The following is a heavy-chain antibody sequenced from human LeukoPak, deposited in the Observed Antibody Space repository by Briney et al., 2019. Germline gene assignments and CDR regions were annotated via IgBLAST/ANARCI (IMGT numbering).Heavy chain of an antibody. CDR1: GGTFSSYA. D-gene: IGHD3-9*01. CDR3: ARGAEYYDILTGYYKFPFDY. J-gene: IGHJ4*02. Sequence: SMKVSCKASGGTFSSYAISWVRQAPGQGLEWMGGIIPIFGTANYAQKFQGRVTITADESTSTAYMELSSLRSEDTAVHYCARGAEYYDILTGYYKFPFDYWGQGTLVTVSS. V-gene: IGHV1-69*01. CDR2: IIPIFGTA.